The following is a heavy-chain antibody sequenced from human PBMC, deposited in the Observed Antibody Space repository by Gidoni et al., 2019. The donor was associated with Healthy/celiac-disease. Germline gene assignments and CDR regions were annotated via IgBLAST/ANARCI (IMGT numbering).Heavy chain of an antibody. CDR3: ARVMSMAAAGSLWHYYYYGMDV. CDR2: ISSSGSTI. Sequence: QVQLVESGGGLVKPGGSLRLSCAASVFTFSDYYMRWIRQAQGKGLEWVSYISSSGSTIYYADSGKGRFTISRDNAKNSLYLQMNSLRAEDTAVYYCARVMSMAAAGSLWHYYYYGMDVWGQGTTVTVSS. CDR1: VFTFSDYY. J-gene: IGHJ6*02. V-gene: IGHV3-11*01. D-gene: IGHD6-13*01.